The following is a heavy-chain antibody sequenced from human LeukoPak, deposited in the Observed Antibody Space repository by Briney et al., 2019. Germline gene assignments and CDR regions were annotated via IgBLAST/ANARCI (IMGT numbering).Heavy chain of an antibody. CDR2: ISSSSFKI. Sequence: PGGSLRLSCAASEFTFVRYAMNWVRQAPGNGLEWVSYISSSSFKIGYADSVKGRFTISRDNSKNSLYLQMDSLRVEDTAVYYCVRDPSYGSSWYYYMDVWGKGTTVTVSS. CDR3: VRDPSYGSSWYYYMDV. CDR1: EFTFVRYA. D-gene: IGHD6-13*01. V-gene: IGHV3-48*04. J-gene: IGHJ6*03.